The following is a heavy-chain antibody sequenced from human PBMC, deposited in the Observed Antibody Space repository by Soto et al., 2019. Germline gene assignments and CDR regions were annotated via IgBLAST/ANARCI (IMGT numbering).Heavy chain of an antibody. CDR3: ARAAEVVRGVIIPFDY. D-gene: IGHD3-10*01. J-gene: IGHJ4*02. CDR2: IWYDGSNK. CDR1: GFTFSSYG. Sequence: QVQLVESGGGVVQPGRSLRLSCAASGFTFSSYGMHWVRQAPGKGLEWVAVIWYDGSNKYYADSVKGRFTISRDNSKNTLYLQMNSLRAEDTAVYYCARAAEVVRGVIIPFDYWGQGTLVTVSS. V-gene: IGHV3-33*01.